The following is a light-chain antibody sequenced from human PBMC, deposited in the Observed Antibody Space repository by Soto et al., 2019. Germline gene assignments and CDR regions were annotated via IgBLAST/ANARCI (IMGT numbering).Light chain of an antibody. Sequence: DIQMTQSPSSLSASVGDRVTITCRASRGIATYLAWYQQKPGGVPKRLIHSASSLRSGVPSRFSGGGSGTTFTLTISGLLPEDVATYYCQYYKRAPLTFGGGTKVE. CDR2: SAS. CDR3: QYYKRAPLT. J-gene: IGKJ4*02. CDR1: RGIATY. V-gene: IGKV1-27*01.